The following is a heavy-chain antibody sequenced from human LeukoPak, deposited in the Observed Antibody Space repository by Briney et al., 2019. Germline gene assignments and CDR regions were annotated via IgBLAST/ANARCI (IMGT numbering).Heavy chain of an antibody. CDR2: INHSGST. CDR1: GGSFSGYY. D-gene: IGHD3-16*02. J-gene: IGHJ5*02. V-gene: IGHV4-34*01. CDR3: ARGPSYDYVWGSYRYGWFDP. Sequence: SETLSLTCAVYGGSFSGYYWSWLRQPPGKGLEWIGEINHSGSTNYNPSLKSRVTISVDTSKNQFSLELSSVTAADTAVYYCARGPSYDYVWGSYRYGWFDPWGQGTLVTVSS.